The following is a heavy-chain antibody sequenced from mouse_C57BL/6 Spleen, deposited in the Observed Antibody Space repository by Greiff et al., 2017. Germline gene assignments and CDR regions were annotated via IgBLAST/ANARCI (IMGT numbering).Heavy chain of an antibody. J-gene: IGHJ1*03. CDR2: IYPRSGNT. CDR1: GYTFTSYG. D-gene: IGHD2-1*01. V-gene: IGHV1-81*01. Sequence: QVQLQQSGAELARPGASVKLSCKASGYTFTSYGISWVKQRTGQGLEWIGEIYPRSGNTYYNEKFKGKATLTADKSSSTAYMELRSLTSEDSAVYFCASIYYGNYDWYFDVWGTGTTVTGSS. CDR3: ASIYYGNYDWYFDV.